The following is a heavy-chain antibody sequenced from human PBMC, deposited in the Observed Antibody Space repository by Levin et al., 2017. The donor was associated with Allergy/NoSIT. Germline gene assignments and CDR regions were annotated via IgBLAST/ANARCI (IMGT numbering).Heavy chain of an antibody. CDR2: ISVGGGNT. V-gene: IGHV3-23*01. Sequence: LSLTCAAPGFPFRSPAINWARQAPGKGLEWVSGISVGGGNTYYADSVKGRFTISRDNSKNTVFLQMNSLRVEDTAVYYCAKSLRFLEWVLYSDYWGQGTLVTVSS. J-gene: IGHJ4*02. D-gene: IGHD3-3*01. CDR1: GFPFRSPA. CDR3: AKSLRFLEWVLYSDY.